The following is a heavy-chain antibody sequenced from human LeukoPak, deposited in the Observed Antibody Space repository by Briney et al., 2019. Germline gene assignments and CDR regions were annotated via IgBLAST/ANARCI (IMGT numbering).Heavy chain of an antibody. V-gene: IGHV4-59*08. Sequence: SETLSLTCTVSGGSISSYYWGWIRQPPGKGLEWIGYIYYSGSTNYNPSLKSRVTISVDTSKNQFSLKLSSVTAADTAVYYCARRCSSTSCSFDYWGQGTLVTVSS. CDR3: ARRCSSTSCSFDY. CDR1: GGSISSYY. CDR2: IYYSGST. J-gene: IGHJ4*02. D-gene: IGHD2-2*01.